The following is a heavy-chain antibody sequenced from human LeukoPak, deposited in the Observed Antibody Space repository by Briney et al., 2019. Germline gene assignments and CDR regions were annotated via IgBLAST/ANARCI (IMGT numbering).Heavy chain of an antibody. Sequence: AGGSLRLSCAASGFTFNAFGMNWVRQAPGKGLEWVGRIKSKTDGGTTDYAAPVKGRFTISRDDSKNTLYLQMNSLKTEDTAVYYCTTDSYYDILTGYYRYFDYWGQGTLVTVSS. CDR2: IKSKTDGGTT. CDR3: TTDSYYDILTGYYRYFDY. J-gene: IGHJ4*02. D-gene: IGHD3-9*01. V-gene: IGHV3-15*07. CDR1: GFTFNAFG.